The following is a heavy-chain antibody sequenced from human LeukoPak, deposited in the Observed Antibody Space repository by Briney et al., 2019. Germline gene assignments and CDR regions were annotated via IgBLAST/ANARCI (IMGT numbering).Heavy chain of an antibody. V-gene: IGHV3-7*03. CDR2: IKQDGSEK. Sequence: GGSLRLSCAASGFTFSSYWMSWVRQAPGKGLEWVTNIKQDGSEKYYVDSVKGRFTISRDNAKNSLYLQMNSLRTEDTALYYCAKDSKGDSGFDYWGQGTLVTVSS. D-gene: IGHD6-19*01. CDR1: GFTFSSYW. CDR3: AKDSKGDSGFDY. J-gene: IGHJ4*02.